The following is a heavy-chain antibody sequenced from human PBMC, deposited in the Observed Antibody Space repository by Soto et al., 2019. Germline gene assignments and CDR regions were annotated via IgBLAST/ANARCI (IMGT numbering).Heavy chain of an antibody. J-gene: IGHJ5*02. CDR2: ISPGSRYP. D-gene: IGHD2-15*01. V-gene: IGHV3-11*06. CDR3: VRGGGGGLFDP. CDR1: GFTFGDSY. Sequence: PGGSLRLSCAGAGFTFGDSYMSWIRQAPGKGLEWLSYISPGSRYPAYADSVKGRFTISRDNAKRSLYLQMMSLTAEDTAIYYCVRGGGGGLFDPWGQGTMVTVSS.